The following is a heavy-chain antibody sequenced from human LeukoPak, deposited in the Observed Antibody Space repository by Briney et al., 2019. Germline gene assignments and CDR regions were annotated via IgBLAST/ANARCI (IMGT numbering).Heavy chain of an antibody. CDR2: ISSISSYI. CDR3: AELGITMIGGV. CDR1: GFTFSSYS. V-gene: IGHV3-21*01. D-gene: IGHD3-10*02. J-gene: IGHJ6*04. Sequence: GGSLRLSCAASGFTFSSYSMNWVRQAPGKGLEWVSSISSISSYIYYADSVKGRFTISRDNAKNSLYLQMNSLRAEDTAVYYCAELGITMIGGVWGKGTTVTISS.